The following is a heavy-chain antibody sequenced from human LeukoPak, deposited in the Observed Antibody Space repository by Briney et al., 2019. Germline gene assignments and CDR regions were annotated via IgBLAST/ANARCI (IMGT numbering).Heavy chain of an antibody. D-gene: IGHD6-13*01. J-gene: IGHJ4*02. CDR3: ARERPPGDSSNWFLEGYFDI. Sequence: GASVKVSCKASGYTFTSYEINWVRQATGQGLEWMGWMNPNSGNTGYAQKFQGRVTMTRNTSISTAYMELSSLRSEDTAVYYCARERPPGDSSNWFLEGYFDIWGQGTLVTVSS. CDR1: GYTFTSYE. CDR2: MNPNSGNT. V-gene: IGHV1-8*01.